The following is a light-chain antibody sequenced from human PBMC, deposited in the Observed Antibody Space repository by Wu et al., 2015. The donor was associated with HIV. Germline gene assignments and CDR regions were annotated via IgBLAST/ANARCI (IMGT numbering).Light chain of an antibody. J-gene: IGKJ5*01. Sequence: EIVMTQSPATLSVSPGERATLSCRASQSVNNNLAWYQQKPGQAPRLLIYGASTRATGIPARFSGSGSGTEFTLTISSLQSEDFAVYYCQQYNDWLPITFGQGTRVEIK. CDR1: QSVNNN. V-gene: IGKV3-15*01. CDR2: GAS. CDR3: QQYNDWLPIT.